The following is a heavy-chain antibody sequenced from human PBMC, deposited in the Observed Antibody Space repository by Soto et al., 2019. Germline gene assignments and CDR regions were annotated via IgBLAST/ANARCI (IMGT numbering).Heavy chain of an antibody. CDR3: ARVFSSGPTLDAFDI. CDR2: IIPIFGTA. CDR1: GGTFSSYA. Sequence: GASVKVSCKASGGTFSSYAISWVRQAPGQGLEWMGGIIPIFGTANYAQKFQGRVTITADESTSTAYMELSSLRSEDTAVYYCARVFSSGPTLDAFDIWAKGQWSPSPQ. J-gene: IGHJ3*02. V-gene: IGHV1-69*13. D-gene: IGHD3-22*01.